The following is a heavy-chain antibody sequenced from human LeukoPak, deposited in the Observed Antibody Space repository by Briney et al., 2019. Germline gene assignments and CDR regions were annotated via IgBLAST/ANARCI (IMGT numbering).Heavy chain of an antibody. CDR1: GYSFTSNW. Sequence: GESLKISCKGSGYSFTSNWIGWVRQMPGKGLEWMGIIYPGDSDTRYSPSLQGQVTISADKSISTAYLQWSSLKASDTAMYYCARPRQVYGSGSYTFGYWGQGTLVTVSS. D-gene: IGHD3-10*01. CDR3: ARPRQVYGSGSYTFGY. CDR2: IYPGDSDT. J-gene: IGHJ4*02. V-gene: IGHV5-51*01.